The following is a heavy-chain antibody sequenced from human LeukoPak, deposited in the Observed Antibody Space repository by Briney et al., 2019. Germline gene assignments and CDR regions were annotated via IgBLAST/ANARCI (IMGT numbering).Heavy chain of an antibody. V-gene: IGHV3-23*01. J-gene: IGHJ4*02. Sequence: GGSLRLSCAASGFTFNNYPMSWVRQAPGKGLEWVSSISGSGGATYYADSVKGWFTISRDNSKNTVYLQMNSLRVEDTAVYCCAKPSHIVVVAAFFPFDYWGQGTLVTVSS. D-gene: IGHD2-21*02. CDR3: AKPSHIVVVAAFFPFDY. CDR1: GFTFNNYP. CDR2: ISGSGGAT.